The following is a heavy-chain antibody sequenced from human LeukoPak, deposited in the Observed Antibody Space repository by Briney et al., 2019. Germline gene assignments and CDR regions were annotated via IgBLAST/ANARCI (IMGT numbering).Heavy chain of an antibody. V-gene: IGHV4-59*01. CDR2: IYHTGST. D-gene: IGHD2-15*01. CDR3: ARDRGTPGYSYLDS. CDR1: GGPITEYY. Sequence: SETLSLTCSVSGGPITEYYWSWIRQPPGKGLEWIGYIYHTGSTNYSPSLKSRVTMSVDASRNQFSLKLVSVTAADTAVYYCARDRGTPGYSYLDSWGQGILVTVSS. J-gene: IGHJ4*02.